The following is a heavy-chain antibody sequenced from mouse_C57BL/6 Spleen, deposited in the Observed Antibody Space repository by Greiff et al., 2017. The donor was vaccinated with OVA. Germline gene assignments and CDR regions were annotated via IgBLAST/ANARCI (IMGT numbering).Heavy chain of an antibody. CDR2: IYPRGGNT. V-gene: IGHV1-81*01. CDR1: GYTFTSYG. Sequence: QVQLKQSGAELARPGASVKLSCKASGYTFTSYGISWVKQRTGQGLEWIGEIYPRGGNTYYNEKFKGKATLTADKSSSTAYMELRSLTSEDSAVYFCAIYYGSSYDYAMDYWGQGTSVTVSS. J-gene: IGHJ4*01. CDR3: AIYYGSSYDYAMDY. D-gene: IGHD1-1*01.